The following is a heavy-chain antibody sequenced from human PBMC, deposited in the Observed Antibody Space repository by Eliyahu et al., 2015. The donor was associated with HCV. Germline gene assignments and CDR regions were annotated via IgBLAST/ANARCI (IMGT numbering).Heavy chain of an antibody. CDR1: GGSFSGYY. CDR2: INHSGST. CDR3: AAADKWELRSY. D-gene: IGHD1-26*01. V-gene: IGHV4-34*01. Sequence: QVQLQQWGAGLLKPSETLSLTCAVYGGSFSGYYWSWIRQPPGKGLEWIWEINHSGSTNYNPSLKSRVTISVDTSKNQFSLKLSSVTAADTAVYYCAAADKWELRSYWGQGTLVTVSS. J-gene: IGHJ4*02.